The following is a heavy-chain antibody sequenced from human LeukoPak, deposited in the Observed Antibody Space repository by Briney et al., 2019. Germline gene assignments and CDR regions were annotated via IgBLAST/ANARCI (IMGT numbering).Heavy chain of an antibody. D-gene: IGHD6-19*01. J-gene: IGHJ4*02. V-gene: IGHV3-48*03. CDR2: ISNNGYTI. CDR3: AREEGGDSSGWALDY. Sequence: GGSLRLSCAASGFTFSRFEMNWVGQGPGKGLEWVSYISNNGYTIYYADSVKGRFTISRDNAKNSLYLQMNSLRAEDTAVYYCAREEGGDSSGWALDYWGQGTLVTVSS. CDR1: GFTFSRFE.